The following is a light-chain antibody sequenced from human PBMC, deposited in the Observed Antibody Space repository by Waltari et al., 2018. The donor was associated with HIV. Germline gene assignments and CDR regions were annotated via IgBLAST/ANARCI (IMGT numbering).Light chain of an antibody. CDR1: SSDVGGYSF. V-gene: IGLV2-11*01. CDR3: CSYAGDPWV. J-gene: IGLJ3*02. CDR2: EVT. Sequence: QSALTQPRSVSGSPGQSVTISCTGTSSDVGGYSFVSWYQQHPNKAPKLMIYEVTKRPSGVPDRFSGSKSGNTASLTISGLQAEDEADYYCCSYAGDPWVFGGGTKLTVL.